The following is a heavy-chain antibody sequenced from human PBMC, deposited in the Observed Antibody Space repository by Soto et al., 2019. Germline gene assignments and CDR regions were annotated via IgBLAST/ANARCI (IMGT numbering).Heavy chain of an antibody. J-gene: IGHJ4*02. CDR2: NGWDGGTS. V-gene: IGHV3-43*01. Sequence: GGSLRLSCAASGFTLIRYTMHWVRQAPGKGLEWVALNGWDGGTSAYADSVKGRFTVSRDNKKSFLYLQMDSLGPDDTALYYCVKDGDNTGYYFTYYFDHWGQGAPVTVSS. CDR3: VKDGDNTGYYFTYYFDH. D-gene: IGHD3-22*01. CDR1: GFTLIRYT.